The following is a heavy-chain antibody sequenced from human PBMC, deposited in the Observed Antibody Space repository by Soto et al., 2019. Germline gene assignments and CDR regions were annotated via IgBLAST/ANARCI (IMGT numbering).Heavy chain of an antibody. CDR2: IKQDASEK. CDR3: AKGVSDPDYDYYYYYLDV. J-gene: IGHJ6*03. Sequence: EVQLVESGGGLVQPGGSLRLSCAASGFTFSSYWMSWVRQAPGKGLEWVANIKQDASEKYYVDSVKGRFTISRDNAKNSLYLQTNSLRAEDTAVYYCAKGVSDPDYDYYYYYLDVWGKGTTVTVSS. V-gene: IGHV3-7*01. CDR1: GFTFSSYW. D-gene: IGHD3-10*01.